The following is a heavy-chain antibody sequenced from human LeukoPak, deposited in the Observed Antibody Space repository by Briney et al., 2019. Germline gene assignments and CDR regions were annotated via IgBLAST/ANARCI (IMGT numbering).Heavy chain of an antibody. CDR3: ARVMGSSPLLNFDY. CDR1: GDSISSYY. J-gene: IGHJ4*02. V-gene: IGHV4-59*01. Sequence: SETLSLTCSVSGDSISSYYWSWIRQPPGKGLECIGYIYYSGSTKYNPSLKSRVTISVDTSKNQFSLRLSSVTAADTAVYYCARVMGSSPLLNFDYWGQGTLLTVSS. D-gene: IGHD6-6*01. CDR2: IYYSGST.